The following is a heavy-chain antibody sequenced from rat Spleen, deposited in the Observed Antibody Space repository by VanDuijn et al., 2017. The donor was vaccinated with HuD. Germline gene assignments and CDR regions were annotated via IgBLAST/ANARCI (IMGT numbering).Heavy chain of an antibody. V-gene: IGHV7-7*01. Sequence: EVKLLESGGGLVQPGGSMRLSCAASGFTFTDFYMNWIRQPAGKAPEWLGFIRNIANGYTTEYNPSVKGRFTISRDNPQNMLYLQMNTLRAEDTATYYCARRSYSSYGPFDYWGQGVMVTVSS. CDR3: ARRSYSSYGPFDY. CDR1: GFTFTDFY. CDR2: IRNIANGYTT. J-gene: IGHJ2*01. D-gene: IGHD1-8*01.